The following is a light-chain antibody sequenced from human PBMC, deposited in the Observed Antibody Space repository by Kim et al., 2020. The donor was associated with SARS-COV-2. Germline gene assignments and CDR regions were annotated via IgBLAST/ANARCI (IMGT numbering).Light chain of an antibody. J-gene: IGLJ2*01. CDR1: KLGDKY. CDR3: QAWDSSTVV. CDR2: QDS. V-gene: IGLV3-1*01. Sequence: VSPGPTARITCSGDKLGDKYACWYQQKPGQSPVLVIYQDSKRPSGIPERFSGSNSGNTATLTISGTQAMDEADYYCQAWDSSTVVFGGGTQLTVL.